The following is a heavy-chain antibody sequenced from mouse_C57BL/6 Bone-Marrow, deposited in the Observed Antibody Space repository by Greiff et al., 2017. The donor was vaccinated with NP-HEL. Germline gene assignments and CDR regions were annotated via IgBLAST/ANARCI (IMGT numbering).Heavy chain of an antibody. V-gene: IGHV1-61*01. J-gene: IGHJ4*01. CDR2: IYPSDSET. CDR1: GYTFTSYW. CDR3: AREGQLRLAYYAMDY. Sequence: QVQLQQPGAELVRPGSSVKLSCKASGYTFTSYWMDWVKQRPGQGLEWIGNIYPSDSETHYNQKFKDKATLTVDKSSSTAYMQLSSLTSEDSAVYYCAREGQLRLAYYAMDYWGQGTSVTVSS. D-gene: IGHD3-2*02.